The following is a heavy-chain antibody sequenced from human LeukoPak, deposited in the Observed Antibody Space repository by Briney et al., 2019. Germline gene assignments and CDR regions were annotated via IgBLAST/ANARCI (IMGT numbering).Heavy chain of an antibody. CDR1: GGSISSYY. V-gene: IGHV4-59*08. CDR3: ARVQDGQWLAYIDY. J-gene: IGHJ4*02. CDR2: IYYSGST. Sequence: PSETLSLTCTVSGGSISSYYWSWIRQPPGKGLEWIGYIYYSGSTNYNPSLKSRVTISVDTSKNQFSLKLSSVTAADTAVYYCARVQDGQWLAYIDYWGQGTLVTVSS. D-gene: IGHD6-19*01.